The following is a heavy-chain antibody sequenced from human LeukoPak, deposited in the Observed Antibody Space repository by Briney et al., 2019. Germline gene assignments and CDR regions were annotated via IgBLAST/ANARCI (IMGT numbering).Heavy chain of an antibody. V-gene: IGHV3-30*03. J-gene: IGHJ4*02. CDR2: ISYDGSNK. D-gene: IGHD3-10*01. CDR3: ARDPQHYYGSGSYIDY. CDR1: GFTFSSYG. Sequence: GGSLRLSCAASGFTFSSYGMHWVRQAPGKGLEWVAVISYDGSNKYYADSVKGRFTISRDNSKNTLYLQMNSLRAEDTAVYYCARDPQHYYGSGSYIDYWGQGTLVTVSS.